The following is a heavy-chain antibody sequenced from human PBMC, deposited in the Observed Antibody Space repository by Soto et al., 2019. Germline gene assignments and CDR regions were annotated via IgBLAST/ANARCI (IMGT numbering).Heavy chain of an antibody. V-gene: IGHV1-3*01. Sequence: ASVKVSCKASGYTFTSYSMHWVRQAPGQRLEWMGWINAGNGNTRNSQKFQGRVTITRDTSASTAYMELSRLRSEDTAMYYCARGLSYYDSSAAIDYWGQGTLVTVSS. D-gene: IGHD3-22*01. CDR2: INAGNGNT. CDR3: ARGLSYYDSSAAIDY. J-gene: IGHJ4*02. CDR1: GYTFTSYS.